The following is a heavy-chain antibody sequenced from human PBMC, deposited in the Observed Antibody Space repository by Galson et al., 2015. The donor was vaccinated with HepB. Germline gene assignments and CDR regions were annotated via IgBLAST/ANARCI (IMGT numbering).Heavy chain of an antibody. CDR2: ISGNGTST. CDR3: AKVFGGLQNPFDI. CDR1: GFTFLNYA. J-gene: IGHJ3*02. V-gene: IGHV3-23*01. D-gene: IGHD3-10*01. Sequence: SLRLSCAASGFTFLNYAMHWVRQAPGKGLEWVSVISGNGTSTYYTDSVKGRFTIFRDNSQNTVYLQMNSLRAEDTALYYCAKVFGGLQNPFDIWGQGTMVPVPS.